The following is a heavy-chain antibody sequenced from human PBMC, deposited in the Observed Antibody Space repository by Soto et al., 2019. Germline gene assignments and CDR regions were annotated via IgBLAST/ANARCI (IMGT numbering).Heavy chain of an antibody. CDR2: IIPIFGTA. Sequence: QVQLVQSGAEVKKPGSSVKVSCKASGGTFSSYAISWVRQAPGQGLEWMGGIIPIFGTANYAQKFQGRVTITADESTRTAYMELSSLRSEDKAVYYCASTTKPLYYYYGMDVWGQGTTVTVSS. V-gene: IGHV1-69*12. CDR3: ASTTKPLYYYYGMDV. CDR1: GGTFSSYA. D-gene: IGHD1-1*01. J-gene: IGHJ6*02.